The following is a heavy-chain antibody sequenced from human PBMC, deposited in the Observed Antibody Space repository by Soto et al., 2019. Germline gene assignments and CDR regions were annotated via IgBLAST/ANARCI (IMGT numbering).Heavy chain of an antibody. CDR2: IYSGGST. CDR3: AREGVVAASD. J-gene: IGHJ4*02. Sequence: EVQLVESGGGLVQPGGSLRLSCAASGFTVSSNYMSWVRQAPGKGMEWVSVIYSGGSTNYADSVKGRFTISRDNSKKTLYLQMNSLRAEDTAVYYCAREGVVAASDWGQGTLVTVSS. CDR1: GFTVSSNY. V-gene: IGHV3-66*01. D-gene: IGHD2-15*01.